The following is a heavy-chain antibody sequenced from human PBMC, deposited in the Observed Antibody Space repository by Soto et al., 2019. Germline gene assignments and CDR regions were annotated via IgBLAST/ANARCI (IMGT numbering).Heavy chain of an antibody. CDR3: ARVVLSITRGAFDV. D-gene: IGHD1-20*01. J-gene: IGHJ3*01. CDR1: GGSISSSHW. V-gene: IGHV4-4*02. CDR2: ISHSGTS. Sequence: QVQLQESGPGLVKPSGTLSLTCAVSGGSISSSHWWTWVRQSPGKGLEYIGEISHSGTSNSNPSLKSRVTLSVDRSKNLFSLTLTSVTAADTAVYYCARVVLSITRGAFDVWGQGTPVIVSS.